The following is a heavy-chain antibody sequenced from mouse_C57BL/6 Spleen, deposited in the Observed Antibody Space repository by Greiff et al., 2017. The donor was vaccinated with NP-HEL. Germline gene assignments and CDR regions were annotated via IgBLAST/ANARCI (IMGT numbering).Heavy chain of an antibody. D-gene: IGHD2-1*01. J-gene: IGHJ4*01. CDR1: GYTFTSYW. Sequence: QVQLQQSGAELVKPGASVKLSCKASGYTFTSYWMHWVKQRPGQGLEWIGMIHPNSGSTNYNEKFKSKATLTVDKSSSTAYMQLSSLTSEDSAVYYCAREGNWRAMDYWGQGTSVTVSS. V-gene: IGHV1-64*01. CDR2: IHPNSGST. CDR3: AREGNWRAMDY.